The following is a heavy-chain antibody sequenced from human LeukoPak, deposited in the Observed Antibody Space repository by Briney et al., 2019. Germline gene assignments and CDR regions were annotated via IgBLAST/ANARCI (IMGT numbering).Heavy chain of an antibody. D-gene: IGHD3-22*01. Sequence: GGSPRLSCAASGFTFSSYWMSWVRQAPGKGLEWVANIKQDGSEKYYVDSVKGRFTISRDNAKNSLYLQMNSLRAEDTAVYYCARGGSSGYFDYWGQGTLVTVSS. CDR2: IKQDGSEK. J-gene: IGHJ4*02. CDR3: ARGGSSGYFDY. CDR1: GFTFSSYW. V-gene: IGHV3-7*01.